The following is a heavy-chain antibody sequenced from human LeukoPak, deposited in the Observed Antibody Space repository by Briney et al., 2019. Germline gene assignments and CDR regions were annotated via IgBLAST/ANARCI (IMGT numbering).Heavy chain of an antibody. V-gene: IGHV3-23*01. J-gene: IGHJ6*02. D-gene: IGHD3-10*01. CDR2: ISGSGGST. Sequence: PGGSLRLSCAASGFTFSSYAMSWVRQAPGKGLEWASAISGSGGSTYYADSVKGRFTISRDNSKNTLYLQMNSLRAEDTAVYYCAKDRITMVRGVTYGMDVWGQGTTVTVSS. CDR3: AKDRITMVRGVTYGMDV. CDR1: GFTFSSYA.